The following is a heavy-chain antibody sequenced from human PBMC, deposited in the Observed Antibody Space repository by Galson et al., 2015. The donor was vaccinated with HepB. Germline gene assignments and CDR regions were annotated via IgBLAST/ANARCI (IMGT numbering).Heavy chain of an antibody. CDR1: GFTFSSYA. Sequence: SLRLSCAASGFTFSSYAMSWVRQAPGKGLEWVSAISGSGGSTYYADSVKGRFTISRDNSKNTLYLQMNSLRAEDTAVYYCAKGYCSGGSCYWDDWGQGTLVTVSS. J-gene: IGHJ4*02. CDR3: AKGYCSGGSCYWDD. V-gene: IGHV3-23*01. D-gene: IGHD2-15*01. CDR2: ISGSGGST.